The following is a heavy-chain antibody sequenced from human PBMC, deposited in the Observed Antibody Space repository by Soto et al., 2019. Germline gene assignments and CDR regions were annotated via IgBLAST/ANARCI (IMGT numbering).Heavy chain of an antibody. D-gene: IGHD3-9*01. CDR3: ASCPIDHNWFDP. CDR2: IYDTGST. CDR1: GSDITTYY. Sequence: QVQLQESGPGLVKPSETLSLTCTVSGSDITTYYWSWLRQSPGKGLEWIGHIYDTGSTTYNPSLKSRVTISVDTANKQFSLRLTSVTAAYTAVYYCASCPIDHNWFDPCGQGTLVTVSS. V-gene: IGHV4-59*01. J-gene: IGHJ5*02.